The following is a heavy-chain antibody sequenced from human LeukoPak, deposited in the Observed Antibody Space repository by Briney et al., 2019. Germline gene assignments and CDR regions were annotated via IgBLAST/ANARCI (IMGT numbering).Heavy chain of an antibody. CDR2: IIPILGIA. D-gene: IGHD3-10*01. CDR3: ARDSYYGSGSYTDY. J-gene: IGHJ4*02. Sequence: SVKVSCKASGGTFSSYAISWVRQAPGQGLEWMGRIIPILGIANYAQKFQGRVTITADKSTSTAYMELSSLRSEDTAVYYCARDSYYGSGSYTDYWGQGTLATVSS. CDR1: GGTFSSYA. V-gene: IGHV1-69*04.